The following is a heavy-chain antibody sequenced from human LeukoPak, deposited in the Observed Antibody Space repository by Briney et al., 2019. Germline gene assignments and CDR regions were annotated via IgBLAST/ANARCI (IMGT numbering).Heavy chain of an antibody. J-gene: IGHJ4*02. Sequence: GGSLRLSCAASGFTLSSYAMSWVRQAPGKGLEWVSAISDTGNTYHADSVKGRFTTSRDSSKNTLFLQMNRLRPEDAAVYYCAKAPVTTCRGAFCYPFDYWGLGTLVTVSS. CDR1: GFTLSSYA. CDR2: ISDTGNT. CDR3: AKAPVTTCRGAFCYPFDY. V-gene: IGHV3-23*01. D-gene: IGHD2-15*01.